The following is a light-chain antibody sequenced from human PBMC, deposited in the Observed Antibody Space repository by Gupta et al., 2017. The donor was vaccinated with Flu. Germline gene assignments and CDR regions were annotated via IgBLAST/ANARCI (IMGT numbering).Light chain of an antibody. CDR1: TSNIGNNA. Sequence: QSMVPQPPPVSEAPGQRVTISCSGSTSNIGNNAVNWYQHLPGKDTKLLIDYDDLRPSGIYARFSGYKAGTYASRETSGLQSEDEADDYWDNWDDNRNSLVFGGGTKVTVL. V-gene: IGLV1-36*01. J-gene: IGLJ3*02. CDR2: YDD. CDR3: DNWDDNRNSLV.